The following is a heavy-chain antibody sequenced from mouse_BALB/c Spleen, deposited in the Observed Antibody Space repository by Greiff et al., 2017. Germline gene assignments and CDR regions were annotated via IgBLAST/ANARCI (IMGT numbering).Heavy chain of an antibody. D-gene: IGHD2-14*01. J-gene: IGHJ3*01. Sequence: EVKLQESGPGLVKPSQSLSLTCSVTGYSITSGYYWNWIRQFPGNKLEWMGYISYDGSNNYNPSLKNRISITRDTSKNQFFLKLNSVTTEDTATYYCARDYYRYFAYWGQGTLVTVSA. CDR3: ARDYYRYFAY. CDR1: GYSITSGYY. V-gene: IGHV3-6*02. CDR2: ISYDGSN.